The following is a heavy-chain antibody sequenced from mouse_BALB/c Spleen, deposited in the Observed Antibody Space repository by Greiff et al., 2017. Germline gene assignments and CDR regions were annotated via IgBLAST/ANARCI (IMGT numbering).Heavy chain of an antibody. CDR1: GFTFSSFG. Sequence: EVLLVESGGGLVQPGGSRKLSCAASGFTFSSFGMHWVRQAPEKGLEWVAYISSGSSTIYYADTVKGRVTISRDNPKNTLFLQMTRLRSEDTAMYYCARGGNYWFAYWGQGTLVTVSA. J-gene: IGHJ3*01. V-gene: IGHV5-17*02. CDR3: ARGGNYWFAY. CDR2: ISSGSSTI. D-gene: IGHD2-1*01.